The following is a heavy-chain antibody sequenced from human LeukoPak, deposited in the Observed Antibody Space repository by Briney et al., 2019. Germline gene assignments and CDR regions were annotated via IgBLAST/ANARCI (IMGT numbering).Heavy chain of an antibody. D-gene: IGHD1-1*01. CDR2: ISGSGGST. V-gene: IGHV3-23*01. CDR1: GFTFSSYA. Sequence: GGSLRPSCAASGFTFSSYAMSWVRQAPGKGLEWVAAISGSGGSTYYADSVKGRFTISRDNSKNTLYLQMNSLRAEDTAVYYCAKATTTGTTVLDYWGQGTLVTVSA. CDR3: AKATTTGTTVLDY. J-gene: IGHJ4*02.